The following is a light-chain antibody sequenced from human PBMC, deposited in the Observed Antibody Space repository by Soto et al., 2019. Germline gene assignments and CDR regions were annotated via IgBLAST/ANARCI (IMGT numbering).Light chain of an antibody. CDR2: DVS. V-gene: IGLV2-14*01. Sequence: SALTQPASVSGSPGQSITISCTGTSSDVGGYNYVSWYQQHPGKAPKLMIYDVSNRPSGVSNRFSGSKSGNTASLTISGLQAEDEADYYCSSCTSSSTLVSGTGTKVTVL. J-gene: IGLJ1*01. CDR3: SSCTSSSTLV. CDR1: SSDVGGYNY.